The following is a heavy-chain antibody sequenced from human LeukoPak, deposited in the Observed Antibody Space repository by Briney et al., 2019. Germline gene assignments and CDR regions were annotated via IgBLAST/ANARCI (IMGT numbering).Heavy chain of an antibody. D-gene: IGHD3-10*01. Sequence: PSETLSLTCTVSGGSISSGGYYWSWIRQHPGKGLEWIGSIYYSGSTNYNPSLQGRVAISLDTSKNQFSLKLSSVTAADTAVYYCARGPRRITMVRGAGFFDYWGQGTLVTVSS. CDR2: IYYSGST. CDR3: ARGPRRITMVRGAGFFDY. CDR1: GGSISSGGYY. J-gene: IGHJ4*02. V-gene: IGHV4-31*03.